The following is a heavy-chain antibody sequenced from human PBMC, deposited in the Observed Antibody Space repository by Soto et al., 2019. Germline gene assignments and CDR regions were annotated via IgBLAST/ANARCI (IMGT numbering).Heavy chain of an antibody. D-gene: IGHD6-6*01. CDR3: ARDGGSDRQAYEFDF. Sequence: GGSLRLSCAASGFSFDDFTMHWVRQPPGKGLEWVSLITSDGSRTYYADSVKGRFTISRDNSEKSLYLQMDSLRAEDTAVYYCARDGGSDRQAYEFDFWGQGTRVTVS. CDR1: GFSFDDFT. V-gene: IGHV3-43*01. J-gene: IGHJ4*02. CDR2: ITSDGSRT.